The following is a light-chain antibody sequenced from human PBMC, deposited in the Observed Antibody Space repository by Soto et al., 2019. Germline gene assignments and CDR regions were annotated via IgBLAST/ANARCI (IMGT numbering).Light chain of an antibody. CDR2: STN. CDR1: SGSVSTTYY. Sequence: QTVVTQEPSFSVSPGGTVTLTCGLTSGSVSTTYYPSWYQQTPGQAPRTLIYSTNIRSSGVPDRFSGSILGNKAALTITGAQADCEADYHFKLYIGGGLVVFGGGAKLTVL. CDR3: KLYIGGGLVV. J-gene: IGLJ2*01. V-gene: IGLV8-61*01.